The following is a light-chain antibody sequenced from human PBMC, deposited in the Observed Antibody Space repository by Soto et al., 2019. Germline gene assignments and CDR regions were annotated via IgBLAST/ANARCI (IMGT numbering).Light chain of an antibody. V-gene: IGLV2-23*01. CDR3: CSYAGGTSVV. Sequence: QSALTQPASVSGSPGQSITISCTGTSSDVGTYNLVSWYQQHPGKAPKLMIYEDIERPSGVSNRFSGSKSGNTASLTISGHQTEDEADYYCCSYAGGTSVVFGGGTNLTVL. CDR1: SSDVGTYNL. J-gene: IGLJ2*01. CDR2: EDI.